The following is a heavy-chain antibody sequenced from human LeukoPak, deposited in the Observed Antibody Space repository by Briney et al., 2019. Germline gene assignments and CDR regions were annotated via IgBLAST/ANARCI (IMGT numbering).Heavy chain of an antibody. CDR1: GGSISSSSYY. V-gene: IGHV4-39*07. CDR3: ARAEGSWYYYGMDV. J-gene: IGHJ6*02. CDR2: IYYTGST. D-gene: IGHD6-13*01. Sequence: SETLSLTCTVSGGSISSSSYYWGWVRQPPGKGLEWIGIIYYTGSTYYNPSLKSRVTISVDRSKNQFSLKLSSVTAADTAVYYCARAEGSWYYYGMDVWGQGTTVTVSS.